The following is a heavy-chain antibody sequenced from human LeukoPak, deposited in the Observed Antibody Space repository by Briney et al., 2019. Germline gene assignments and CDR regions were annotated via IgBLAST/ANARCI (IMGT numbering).Heavy chain of an antibody. Sequence: GGSLRLSCAASGFTFSSDAMSWVRQAPGKGLEWVSAISGSGGSTYYADSVKGRFTISRDNSKNTLYLQINSLRAEDTAVYYCAKGPHYYDSSGPLDYWGQGTLVTVSS. CDR3: AKGPHYYDSSGPLDY. D-gene: IGHD3-22*01. CDR2: ISGSGGST. CDR1: GFTFSSDA. V-gene: IGHV3-23*01. J-gene: IGHJ4*02.